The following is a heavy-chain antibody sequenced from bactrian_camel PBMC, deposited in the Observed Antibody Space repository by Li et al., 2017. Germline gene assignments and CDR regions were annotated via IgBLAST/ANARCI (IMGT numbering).Heavy chain of an antibody. V-gene: IGHV3S40*01. Sequence: DVQLVESGGGLVQPGGSLRLSCEVSEDILSSRDIAWVRQIPGKGLEWVSFIRRGGRGRTHYADFVQGRFTSSRDNTKNTLHLQLNSLKTDDTAMYYCARRGGRLQYNDWGQGTQVTVS. CDR1: EDILSSRD. CDR3: ARRGGRLQYND. D-gene: IGHD3*01. J-gene: IGHJ4*01. CDR2: IRRGGRGRT.